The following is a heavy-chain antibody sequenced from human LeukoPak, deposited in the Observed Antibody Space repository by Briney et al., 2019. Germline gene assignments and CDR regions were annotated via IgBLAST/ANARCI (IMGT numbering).Heavy chain of an antibody. CDR2: IWYDGSNK. J-gene: IGHJ4*02. Sequence: PGRSLRLXCAASGFTFSSYGMHWVRQAPGKGLEWVAVIWYDGSNKYYADSVKGRFTISRDNSKNTLYLQMNSLRAEDTAVYYCAKEDYGSGSFDYWGQGTLVTVSS. CDR3: AKEDYGSGSFDY. CDR1: GFTFSSYG. D-gene: IGHD3-10*01. V-gene: IGHV3-33*06.